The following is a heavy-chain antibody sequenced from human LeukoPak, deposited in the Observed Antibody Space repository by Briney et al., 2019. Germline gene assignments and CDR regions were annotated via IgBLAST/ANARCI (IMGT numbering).Heavy chain of an antibody. CDR3: ACPGYDFWSGYYPRNYYYYMDV. CDR2: IYTSGST. J-gene: IGHJ6*03. CDR1: GGSISSYY. V-gene: IGHV4-4*07. Sequence: SETLSLTCTVSGGSISSYYWSWIRQPAGKGLEWIGRIYTSGSTNYNPSLKSRVTMSVDTSKNQFSLKLSSVTAADTAVYYCACPGYDFWSGYYPRNYYYYMDVWGKGTTVTVSS. D-gene: IGHD3-3*01.